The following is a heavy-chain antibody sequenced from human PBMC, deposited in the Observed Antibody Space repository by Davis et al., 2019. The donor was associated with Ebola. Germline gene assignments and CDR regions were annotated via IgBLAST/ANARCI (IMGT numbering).Heavy chain of an antibody. CDR3: ARGKEYGGPTDY. D-gene: IGHD4-23*01. V-gene: IGHV1-69*04. J-gene: IGHJ4*02. Sequence: SVKVSCKASGGTFSSYAISWVRQAPGQELEWMGRIIPILGIANYAQKFQGRVTITADKSTSTAYMELSSLRSEDTAVYYCARGKEYGGPTDYWGQGTLVTVSS. CDR1: GGTFSSYA. CDR2: IIPILGIA.